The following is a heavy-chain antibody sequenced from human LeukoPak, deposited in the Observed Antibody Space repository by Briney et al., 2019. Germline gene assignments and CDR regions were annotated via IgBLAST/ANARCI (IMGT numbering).Heavy chain of an antibody. D-gene: IGHD4-17*01. J-gene: IGHJ4*02. V-gene: IGHV4-4*02. CDR2: IYHSGST. CDR1: GGSISSSSW. CDR3: ARDHRASTTVTTQLDY. Sequence: SETLSLTCAVSGGSISSSSWWSWVRQPPGKGLEWIGEIYHSGSTNYNPSLKSRVTISVDKSKNQFSLKLSSVTAADTAVYYCARDHRASTTVTTQLDYWGQGTLVTVSS.